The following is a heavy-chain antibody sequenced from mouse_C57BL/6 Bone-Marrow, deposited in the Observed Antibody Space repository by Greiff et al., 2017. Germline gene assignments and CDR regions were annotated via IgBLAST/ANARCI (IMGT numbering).Heavy chain of an antibody. J-gene: IGHJ4*01. CDR1: GFSFNTYA. V-gene: IGHV10-1*01. CDR2: IRSKSNNYAT. Sequence: DVKLVESGGGLVQPKGSLKLSCAASGFSFNTYAMNWVRQAPGKGLEWVARIRSKSNNYATYYADSVKDRFTISRDDSESMLYLQMNNLKTEETAMYFWGRQGRGAMDYWGQGTSVTVSS. CDR3: GRQGRGAMDY.